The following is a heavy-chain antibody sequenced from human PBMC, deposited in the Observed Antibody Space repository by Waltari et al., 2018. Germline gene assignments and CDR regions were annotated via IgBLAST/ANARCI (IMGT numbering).Heavy chain of an antibody. Sequence: EVQLLESGGGLVQPGGSLRLSCAASGFTFSGYAMSWVRRAAGEGLEWVSAIRGSGGSTSYADSVKGRFTISRDNSKNTLYLQMNSLRAEDTAVYYCAKDLGDAGYWGQGTLVTVSS. J-gene: IGHJ4*02. D-gene: IGHD3-16*01. CDR3: AKDLGDAGY. V-gene: IGHV3-23*01. CDR1: GFTFSGYA. CDR2: IRGSGGST.